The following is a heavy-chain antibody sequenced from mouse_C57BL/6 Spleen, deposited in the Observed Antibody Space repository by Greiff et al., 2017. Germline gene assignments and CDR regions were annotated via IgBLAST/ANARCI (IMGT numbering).Heavy chain of an antibody. CDR1: GFTFSDAW. J-gene: IGHJ2*01. Sequence: EVKLEESGGGLVQPGGSMKLSCAASGFTFSDAWMDWVRQSPEKGLEWVAEIRNKANNHATYYAESVKGRFTISRDDSKSSVYLQMNSLRAEDTGIYYCTRLYDGYYGYYFDYWGQGTTLTVSS. CDR2: IRNKANNHAT. CDR3: TRLYDGYYGYYFDY. D-gene: IGHD2-3*01. V-gene: IGHV6-6*01.